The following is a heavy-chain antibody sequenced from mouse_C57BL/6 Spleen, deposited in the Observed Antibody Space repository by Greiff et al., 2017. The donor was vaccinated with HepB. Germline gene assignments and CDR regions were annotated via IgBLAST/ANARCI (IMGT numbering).Heavy chain of an antibody. CDR2: VWSGGST. V-gene: IGHV2-2*01. CDR1: GFSLTSYG. J-gene: IGHJ4*01. Sequence: VKLMESGPGLVQPSQSLSITCTVSGFSLTSYGVRWVRQYPGKGLEWLGVVWSGGSTDYNAAFISKLSIRKDKSKNQVFFKMNNLQADDTARYYCAYSSYFAMDYWGQGASVTVAS. CDR3: AYSSYFAMDY. D-gene: IGHD1-1*01.